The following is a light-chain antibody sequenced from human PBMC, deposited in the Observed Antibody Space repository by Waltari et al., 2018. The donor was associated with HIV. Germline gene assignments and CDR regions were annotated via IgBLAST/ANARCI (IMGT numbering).Light chain of an antibody. Sequence: SHELTQPPSVSVSPGQTAIITCSGDKLGDKYASWYQQRPGQSPVLVIYEDVKRPSGIPERFSGSNSGNTATLTISGTQAMDESDYYCQAWDSHNVIFGGGTKLTVL. CDR1: KLGDKY. CDR3: QAWDSHNVI. V-gene: IGLV3-1*01. J-gene: IGLJ2*01. CDR2: EDV.